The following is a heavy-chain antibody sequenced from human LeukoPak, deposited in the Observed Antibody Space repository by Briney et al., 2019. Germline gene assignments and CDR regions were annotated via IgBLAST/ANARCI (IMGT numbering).Heavy chain of an antibody. Sequence: GASVKVSCKASVYTFTSYCMHWVRQAPGQGLEWMGVINPSGGSTSYAQKFQGRVTMTRGTSTSSVYMELSSLRSEDTAVYYCAREAITIFGVARSFDYWGQGTLVTVSS. CDR1: VYTFTSYC. V-gene: IGHV1-46*01. D-gene: IGHD3-3*01. CDR3: AREAITIFGVARSFDY. CDR2: INPSGGST. J-gene: IGHJ4*02.